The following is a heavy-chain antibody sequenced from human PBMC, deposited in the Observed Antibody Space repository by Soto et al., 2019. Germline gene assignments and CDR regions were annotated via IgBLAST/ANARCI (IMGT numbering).Heavy chain of an antibody. D-gene: IGHD6-13*01. CDR3: ATDAAAGIYPSYHY. J-gene: IGHJ4*02. CDR2: FDPEDGET. Sequence: GASAEVCCEVSGYTLTELSLHWVRQAPGKRREGMGGFDPEDGETIYAQKFQGRVTMTEDTSTDTAYMELSSLRSEDTAVYYCATDAAAGIYPSYHYWGQGTLVTVSS. V-gene: IGHV1-24*01. CDR1: GYTLTELS.